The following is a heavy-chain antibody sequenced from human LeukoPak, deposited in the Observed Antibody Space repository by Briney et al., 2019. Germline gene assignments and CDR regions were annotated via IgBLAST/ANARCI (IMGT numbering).Heavy chain of an antibody. CDR3: ARDLGESGYYGMDV. Sequence: PGRSLRLSCAASGFTFSSYGMHWVRQAPGKGLEWVAVIWYDGSNKYYADSVKGRFTISRDNSKNTLYLQMNSLRAEDTAVYYCARDLGESGYYGMDVWGQGTTVTVSS. V-gene: IGHV3-33*01. J-gene: IGHJ6*02. D-gene: IGHD2-21*01. CDR2: IWYDGSNK. CDR1: GFTFSSYG.